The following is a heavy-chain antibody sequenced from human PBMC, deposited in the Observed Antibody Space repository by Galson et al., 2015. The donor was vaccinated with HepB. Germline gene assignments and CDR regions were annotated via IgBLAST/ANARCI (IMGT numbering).Heavy chain of an antibody. CDR3: ARGVDYGDYVGVDYYYGMDV. CDR2: IIPIFGTA. CDR1: GGTFSSYA. Sequence: SVKVSCKASGGTFSSYAISWVRQAPGQGLEWMGGIIPIFGTANYAQKFQGRVTITADESTSTAYMELSSLRSEDTAVYYCARGVDYGDYVGVDYYYGMDVWGQGTTVTVSS. D-gene: IGHD4-17*01. J-gene: IGHJ6*02. V-gene: IGHV1-69*13.